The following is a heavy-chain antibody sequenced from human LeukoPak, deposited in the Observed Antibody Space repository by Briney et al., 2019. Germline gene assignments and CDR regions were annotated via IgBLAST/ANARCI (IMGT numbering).Heavy chain of an antibody. Sequence: PGRSLRLSWAASGFIFSSYSMNWVRQAPGKGLEWVSYISSRSSSIYYADSVKGRFTLSRDNAKNSLYLQMNSLRDEDTAVYYCARGDYGDRDLDYWGQGTLVTVSS. CDR3: ARGDYGDRDLDY. V-gene: IGHV3-48*02. J-gene: IGHJ4*02. D-gene: IGHD4-17*01. CDR1: GFIFSSYS. CDR2: ISSRSSSI.